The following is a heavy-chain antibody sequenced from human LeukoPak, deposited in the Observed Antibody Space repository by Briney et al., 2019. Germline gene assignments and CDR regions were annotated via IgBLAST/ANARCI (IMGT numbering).Heavy chain of an antibody. CDR3: ARDEWELLVDY. V-gene: IGHV3-11*01. CDR1: GGSISSSYW. D-gene: IGHD1-26*01. CDR2: ISSSGSTI. J-gene: IGHJ4*02. Sequence: LTCAVSGGSISSSYWWSWVRQSPGKGLEWVSYISSSGSTIYYADSVKGRFTISRDNAKNSLYLQMNSLRAEDTAVYYCARDEWELLVDYWGQGTLVTVSS.